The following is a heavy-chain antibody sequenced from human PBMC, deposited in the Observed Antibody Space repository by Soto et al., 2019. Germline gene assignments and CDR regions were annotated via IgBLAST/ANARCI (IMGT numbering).Heavy chain of an antibody. CDR3: ARDWEDTAMVWGVRYYYYGMDV. V-gene: IGHV3-66*01. Sequence: GGSVRLCGASCGCAVSGSCMSWVRQAPGKGLEWVSVIYSGGSTYYADSVKGRFTISRDNSKNTLYLQMNSLRAEDTAVYYCARDWEDTAMVWGVRYYYYGMDVWGQGTTVTVSS. D-gene: IGHD5-18*01. CDR1: GCAVSGSC. CDR2: IYSGGST. J-gene: IGHJ6*02.